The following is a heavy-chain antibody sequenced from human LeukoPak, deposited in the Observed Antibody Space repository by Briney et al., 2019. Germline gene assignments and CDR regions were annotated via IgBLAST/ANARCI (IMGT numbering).Heavy chain of an antibody. J-gene: IGHJ4*02. Sequence: ASVKVSCKASGYTFTGYYMHWVRQAPGQGLEWMGWINPNSGGTNYAQKFQGRVTMTRDTSISTAYMELSSLRSEDTAVYYCARDHGDYGDYLNFWGQGTLVTVSS. CDR2: INPNSGGT. V-gene: IGHV1-2*02. CDR1: GYTFTGYY. D-gene: IGHD4-17*01. CDR3: ARDHGDYGDYLNF.